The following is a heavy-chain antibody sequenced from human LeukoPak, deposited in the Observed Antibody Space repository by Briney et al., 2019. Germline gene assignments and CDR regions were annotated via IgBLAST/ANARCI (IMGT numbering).Heavy chain of an antibody. D-gene: IGHD3-9*01. V-gene: IGHV4-59*01. CDR2: IYYSGST. Sequence: SETLSLTCTVSGGSISSYYWSWIRQRPGKGLERIGYIYYSGSTNYNPSLKSRVTISVDTSKNQFSLKLSSVTAADTAVYYCARAALRYFDWLPLDYWGQGTLVTVSS. CDR1: GGSISSYY. CDR3: ARAALRYFDWLPLDY. J-gene: IGHJ4*02.